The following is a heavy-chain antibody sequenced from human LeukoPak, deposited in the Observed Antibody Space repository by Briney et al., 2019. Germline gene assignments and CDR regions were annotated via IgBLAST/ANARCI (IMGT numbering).Heavy chain of an antibody. CDR1: GFTFSSYA. CDR2: ISSNGGST. V-gene: IGHV3-64D*06. CDR3: ARFLGGSYGMDV. D-gene: IGHD3-3*01. Sequence: PGGSLRLSCSASGFTFSSYAMHWVRQAPGKGLEYVSAISSNGGSTYYADSVKGRFTISRDNSKNTLYLQMSSLRAEDTAVYYCARFLGGSYGMDVWGQGTTVTVSS. J-gene: IGHJ6*02.